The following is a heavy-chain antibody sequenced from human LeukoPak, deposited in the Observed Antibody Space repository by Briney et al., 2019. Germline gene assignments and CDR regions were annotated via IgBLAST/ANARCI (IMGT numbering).Heavy chain of an antibody. Sequence: GGSLRLSCAASRFTLSGYATQGVRQAPGKGLEWVADISYDGSNKYYADSVKGRFTISRDNSKNTLYLQMNSLRAEDTAVYYCARGKDYYGSEDDAFDIWGQGTMVTVSS. V-gene: IGHV3-30-3*01. CDR2: ISYDGSNK. D-gene: IGHD3-10*01. J-gene: IGHJ3*02. CDR1: RFTLSGYA. CDR3: ARGKDYYGSEDDAFDI.